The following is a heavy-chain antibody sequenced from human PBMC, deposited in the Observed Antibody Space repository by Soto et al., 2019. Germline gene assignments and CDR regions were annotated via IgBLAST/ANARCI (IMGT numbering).Heavy chain of an antibody. CDR1: GGSISSGGYY. CDR2: IYYSGST. CDR3: ARSRPPGGTYYYGSGSPSNWFDP. J-gene: IGHJ5*02. V-gene: IGHV4-31*03. Sequence: SETLSLTCTVSGGSISSGGYYWSWIRQHPGKGLEWIGYIYYSGSTYYNPSLKSRVTISVDTSKNQFSLKLSSVTAADTAVYYCARSRPPGGTYYYGSGSPSNWFDPWGQGTLVTVSS. D-gene: IGHD3-10*01.